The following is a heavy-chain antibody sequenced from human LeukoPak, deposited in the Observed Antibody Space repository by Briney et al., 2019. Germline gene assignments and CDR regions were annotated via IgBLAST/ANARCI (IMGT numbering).Heavy chain of an antibody. Sequence: GGSLRLSCAASGFTFSRYWMHWVRQAPGKGLVWVSRINSDGSSSSYADSVKGRFTISRDTAKNTLYLQMNSLRAEDTAVYYCAKYYYDSSGYYYGDYWGQGTLVTVSS. CDR1: GFTFSRYW. CDR3: AKYYYDSSGYYYGDY. V-gene: IGHV3-74*01. J-gene: IGHJ4*02. CDR2: INSDGSSS. D-gene: IGHD3-22*01.